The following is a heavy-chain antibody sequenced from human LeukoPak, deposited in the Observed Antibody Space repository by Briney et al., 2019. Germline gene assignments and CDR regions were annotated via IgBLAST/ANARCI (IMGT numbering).Heavy chain of an antibody. J-gene: IGHJ5*01. CDR2: IKSKTDGGTP. CDR1: GFTFSNAW. V-gene: IGHV3-15*01. Sequence: GGSLRLSCAASGFTFSNAWMSWVRQAPGKGLEWVGRIKSKTDGGTPDYAAPVKGRFTISRDDSINTLYLQMNSLKTEDTAVYYCTGVSRSSWYDYWGQGTLVTVSS. D-gene: IGHD6-13*01. CDR3: TGVSRSSWYDY.